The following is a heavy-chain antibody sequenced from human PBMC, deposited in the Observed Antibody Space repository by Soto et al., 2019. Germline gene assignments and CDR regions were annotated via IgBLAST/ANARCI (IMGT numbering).Heavy chain of an antibody. CDR3: VRSHFSSSGFED. D-gene: IGHD3-22*01. CDR1: GITLSSSW. CDR2: INIDGRTT. Sequence: EVQLVESGGGLVQPGGSLRLSCAASGITLSSSWMHWVRQVPGKGPVWVSRINIDGRTTHYADSVKGRFTISRDNAKNTVYLQMNSLTVEDTAVYYCVRSHFSSSGFEDWGQGTLVIVSS. J-gene: IGHJ4*02. V-gene: IGHV3-74*01.